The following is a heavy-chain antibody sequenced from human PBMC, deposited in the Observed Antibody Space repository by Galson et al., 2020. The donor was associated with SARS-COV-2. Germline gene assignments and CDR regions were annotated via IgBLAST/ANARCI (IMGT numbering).Heavy chain of an antibody. CDR3: AKDGPGSSWYGEYAFDI. CDR2: ISYDGSNK. J-gene: IGHJ3*02. CDR1: GFTFSSYG. D-gene: IGHD6-13*01. V-gene: IGHV3-30*18. Sequence: GESLKISCAASGFTFSSYGMHWVRQAPGKGLEWVAVISYDGSNKYYADSVKGRFTISRDNSKNTLYLQMNSLRAEDTAVYYCAKDGPGSSWYGEYAFDIWGQGTMVTVSS.